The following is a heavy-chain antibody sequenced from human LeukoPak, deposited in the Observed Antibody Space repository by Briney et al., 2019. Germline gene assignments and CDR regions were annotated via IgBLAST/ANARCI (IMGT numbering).Heavy chain of an antibody. CDR2: IYSGGST. CDR1: GFTVSSNY. V-gene: IGHV3-66*01. Sequence: GGSLRLSCAASGFTVSSNYMSWVRQAPGKGLEWVSVIYSGGSTYYADSVKGRFTISGDNSKNTLYLQMNSLRAEDTAVYYCASLRGGRYFDWLFLNGGQGTLVTVSS. J-gene: IGHJ4*02. D-gene: IGHD3-9*01. CDR3: ASLRGGRYFDWLFLN.